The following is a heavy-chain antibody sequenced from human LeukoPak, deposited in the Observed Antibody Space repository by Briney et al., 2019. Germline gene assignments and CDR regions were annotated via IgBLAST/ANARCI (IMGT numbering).Heavy chain of an antibody. CDR2: ILPSGGAT. CDR3: AREWPNTLWFDP. Sequence: ASVKVSCKASGYTFTSYYMHWVRQAPGQGLEYMGIILPSGGATSYAQKFQGRVTMTRDTSTSTVYMELSSLTAEDTAVYYSAREWPNTLWFDPWGQGTLVTVSS. V-gene: IGHV1-46*01. J-gene: IGHJ5*02. D-gene: IGHD1/OR15-1a*01. CDR1: GYTFTSYY.